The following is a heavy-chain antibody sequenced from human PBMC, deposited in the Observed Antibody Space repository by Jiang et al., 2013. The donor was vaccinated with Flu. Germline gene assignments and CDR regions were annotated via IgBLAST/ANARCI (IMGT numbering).Heavy chain of an antibody. CDR2: IKSKTHGGTT. V-gene: IGHV3-15*01. J-gene: IGHJ4*02. D-gene: IGHD3-22*01. Sequence: VQLLESGGGLIQPGGSLRLSCVASGFTVRTNYMSWVRQAPGKGLEWVGRIKSKTHGGTTDYAAPVRGRFTISRDDSKNTVYLQMNSLKSEDTAMYYCTTNYYDSSGGWDFWGQGTLVTVSS. CDR1: GFTVRTNY. CDR3: TTNYYDSSGGWDF.